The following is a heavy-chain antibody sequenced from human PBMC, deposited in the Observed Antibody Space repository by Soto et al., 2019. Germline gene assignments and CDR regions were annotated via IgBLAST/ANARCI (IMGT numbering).Heavy chain of an antibody. CDR1: GFTFSSYA. CDR3: AKGYDFWSGPFDY. J-gene: IGHJ4*02. D-gene: IGHD3-3*01. Sequence: PGGSLRLSCAASGFTFSSYAMSWVRQAPGEGLEWVSAISGSGGSTYYADSVKGRFTISRDNSKNTLYLQMNSLRAEDTAVYYCAKGYDFWSGPFDYWGQGTLVTVSS. CDR2: ISGSGGST. V-gene: IGHV3-23*01.